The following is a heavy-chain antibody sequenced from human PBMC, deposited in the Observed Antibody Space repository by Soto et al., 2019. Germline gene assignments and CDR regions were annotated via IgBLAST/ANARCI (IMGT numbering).Heavy chain of an antibody. V-gene: IGHV3-23*01. J-gene: IGHJ6*02. CDR1: GFTFSSYA. CDR2: ISGSGGST. Sequence: GGSLRLSCAASGFTFSSYAMSWVRQAPGKGLEWVSAISGSGGSTYYADSVKGRFTISRDNSKNTLYLQMNSLRAEDTAVYYCAKGLRFWEWLWSLRLGGMDVWGQGTTVTVSS. D-gene: IGHD3-3*01. CDR3: AKGLRFWEWLWSLRLGGMDV.